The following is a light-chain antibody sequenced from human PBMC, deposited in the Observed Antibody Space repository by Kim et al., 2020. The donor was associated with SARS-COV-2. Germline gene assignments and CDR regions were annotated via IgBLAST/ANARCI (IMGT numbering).Light chain of an antibody. J-gene: IGLJ2*01. CDR1: KLGDKY. Sequence: SYELAQPPSVSVSPGQTASITCSGDKLGDKYACWYQQKPGQSPVLVIYEGTERPSGIPERFSGSKSGTTATLTISGTQAIDEADYYCQAWDSRTVIFGGGTKLIVL. CDR2: EGT. V-gene: IGLV3-1*01. CDR3: QAWDSRTVI.